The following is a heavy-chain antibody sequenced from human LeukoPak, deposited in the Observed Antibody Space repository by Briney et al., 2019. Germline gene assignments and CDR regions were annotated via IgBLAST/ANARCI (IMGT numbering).Heavy chain of an antibody. CDR1: GASVSSTEYY. CDR2: IFHGRT. V-gene: IGHV4-30-4*01. D-gene: IGHD3-22*01. Sequence: PSETLSLTCTVSGASVSSTEYYWSWVRQPPGKGLEWIGYIFHGRTFYSPSLKSRAAISVDTSKNQFTLRLTSVTAADTTVYFCASAVDYYYDSSGFRYWGQGTLVPVSS. CDR3: ASAVDYYYDSSGFRY. J-gene: IGHJ4*02.